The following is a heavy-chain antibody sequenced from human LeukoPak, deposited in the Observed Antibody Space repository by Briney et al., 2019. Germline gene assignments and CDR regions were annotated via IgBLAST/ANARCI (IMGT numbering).Heavy chain of an antibody. J-gene: IGHJ4*02. CDR3: ARDSALAQAVMFDY. Sequence: SETLSLTCTVSGYSINSGYYWGWIRQPPGQGLEWIGSIDHSGSTYYNPSLKSRVTISVDTSKSRFSLKLSSVTAADTAFYYCARDSALAQAVMFDYWGQGTLVTVSS. D-gene: IGHD6-19*01. CDR1: GYSINSGYY. CDR2: IDHSGST. V-gene: IGHV4-38-2*02.